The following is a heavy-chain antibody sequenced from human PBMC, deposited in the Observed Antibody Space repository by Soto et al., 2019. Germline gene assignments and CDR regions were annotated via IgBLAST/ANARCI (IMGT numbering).Heavy chain of an antibody. J-gene: IGHJ4*02. V-gene: IGHV3-30-3*01. D-gene: IGHD1-1*01. Sequence: GGSLRLSCAASGFTFSSYAMHWVRQAPGKGLEWVAVISYDGSNKYYADSVKGRFTISRDNSKNTLYLQMNSLRAEDTAVYYCARDQNDSPFDYWGQGTLVTVSS. CDR3: ARDQNDSPFDY. CDR1: GFTFSSYA. CDR2: ISYDGSNK.